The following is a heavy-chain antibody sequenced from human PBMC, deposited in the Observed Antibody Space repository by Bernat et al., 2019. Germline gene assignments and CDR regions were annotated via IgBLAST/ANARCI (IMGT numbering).Heavy chain of an antibody. J-gene: IGHJ4*02. CDR2: ISSDSTYT. CDR1: GFTFSDYY. CDR3: ARVPYTIAAGITDY. Sequence: QVQLVESGGDLVKPGGSLRLSCAASGFTFSDYYMSWFRQAPGKGLEWVSYISSDSTYTTYADSVKARFTISRDNAKNSLYLQMNSLRAEDTAVYYFARVPYTIAAGITDYWGQGTLVTVSS. V-gene: IGHV3-11*06. D-gene: IGHD6-13*01.